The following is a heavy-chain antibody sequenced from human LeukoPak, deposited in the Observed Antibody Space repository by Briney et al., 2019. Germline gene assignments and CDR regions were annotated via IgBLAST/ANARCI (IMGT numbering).Heavy chain of an antibody. J-gene: IGHJ6*03. CDR3: AGDPSDWIFDFWSGYVPDYYYYMDV. CDR1: GFTFSSYG. Sequence: GRSLRLSCAASGFTFSSYGMHWVRQAPGKGLEWVAVIWYDGSNKYYADSVKGRFTISRDNSKNTLYLQMSSLRAEDTAVYYCAGDPSDWIFDFWSGYVPDYYYYMDVWGKGTTVTVSS. V-gene: IGHV3-33*01. CDR2: IWYDGSNK. D-gene: IGHD3-3*01.